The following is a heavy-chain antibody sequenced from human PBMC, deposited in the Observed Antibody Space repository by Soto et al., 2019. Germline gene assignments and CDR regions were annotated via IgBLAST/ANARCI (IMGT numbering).Heavy chain of an antibody. Sequence: GSGPTLVNPTQTLTLTCTFSGFSLSTSGMCVSWIRQPPGKALEWLALIDWDDDKYYSTSLKTRLTISKDTSKNQVVLTMTNMDPVDTATYYCARSDFWSGPPKYGMDGWGQGTTVTVAS. CDR3: ARSDFWSGPPKYGMDG. CDR2: IDWDDDK. V-gene: IGHV2-70*01. CDR1: GFSLSTSGMC. D-gene: IGHD3-3*01. J-gene: IGHJ6*02.